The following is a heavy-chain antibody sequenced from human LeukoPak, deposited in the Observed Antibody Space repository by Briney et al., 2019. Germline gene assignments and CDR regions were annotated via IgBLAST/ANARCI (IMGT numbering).Heavy chain of an antibody. V-gene: IGHV4-59*01. J-gene: IGHJ5*02. CDR2: IYYSGST. CDR3: ARAETAPRWFDP. D-gene: IGHD5-18*01. Sequence: NPSETLSLTCSVSGDSITGYYWSWIRQPPGKGLEWIGYIYYSGSTNYNPSLKSRVTISVDTSKNQFSLKLSSVTAADTAVYYCARAETAPRWFDPWGQGTLVTVSS. CDR1: GDSITGYY.